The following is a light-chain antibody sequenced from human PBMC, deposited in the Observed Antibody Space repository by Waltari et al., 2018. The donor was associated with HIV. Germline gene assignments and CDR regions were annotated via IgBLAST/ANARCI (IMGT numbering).Light chain of an antibody. V-gene: IGLV1-44*01. CDR1: SSNIGSNP. CDR2: SNN. J-gene: IGLJ1*01. CDR3: SSYAGSSMSYA. Sequence: QSVLTQPPSASGTPGQRVTISCSGSSSNIGSNPVNWYQQLPGTAPKLLIYSNNQRPSGVPDRFSGSKSGNTASLTVSGLQAEDEAHYYCSSYAGSSMSYAFGTGTKVTVL.